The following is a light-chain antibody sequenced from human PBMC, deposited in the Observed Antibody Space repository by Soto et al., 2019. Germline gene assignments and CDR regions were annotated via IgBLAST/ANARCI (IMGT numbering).Light chain of an antibody. Sequence: DIQMTQSPSSLSASVGDRVTITCRASQSISSYLNWYQQKPGKAPKLLIYAASSLQSGVPSRFSGSGSGTDFTLTISSLQPEDFATYSCPQRXSTRTFGQGTKVDIK. V-gene: IGKV1-39*01. CDR2: AAS. J-gene: IGKJ1*01. CDR1: QSISSY. CDR3: PQRXSTRT.